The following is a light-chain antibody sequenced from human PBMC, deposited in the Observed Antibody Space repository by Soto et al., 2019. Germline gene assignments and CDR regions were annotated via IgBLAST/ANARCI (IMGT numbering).Light chain of an antibody. CDR3: TSYSRYSVLV. CDR1: SSDIGGYKY. J-gene: IGLJ3*02. CDR2: EVS. Sequence: QSALTQLASVSGSPGQSITISCTGTSSDIGGYKYVSWYQQHPGKAPKLIIFEVSNRPSGVSDRFSGSNSGNTASLTISGLQAEDEADYYCTSYSRYSVLVFGGGTKVTVL. V-gene: IGLV2-14*01.